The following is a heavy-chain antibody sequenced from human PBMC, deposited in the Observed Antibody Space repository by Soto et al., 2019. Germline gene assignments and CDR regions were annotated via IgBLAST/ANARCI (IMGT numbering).Heavy chain of an antibody. CDR1: SGPDRSHN. J-gene: IGHJ6*02. CDR3: VRQGIDYLHGLVDV. D-gene: IGHD4-17*01. CDR2: VYYTGDT. Sequence: QVQLQQSGPRLVKPSETLSLTCTVSSGPDRSHNWGWIRQPPGRGLEWIGYVYYTGDTAYNPSLRVRVTMXAXTXXNDLALTLNSVTAADTAVYYCVRQGIDYLHGLVDVWGQGTTVSVSS. V-gene: IGHV4-59*08.